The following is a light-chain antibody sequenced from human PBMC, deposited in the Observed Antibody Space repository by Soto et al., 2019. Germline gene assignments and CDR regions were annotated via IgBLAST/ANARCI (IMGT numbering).Light chain of an antibody. J-gene: IGLJ1*01. CDR3: SSYTSTNTHV. CDR1: SSDVGGYKY. CDR2: DVD. Sequence: LTQPASVSGSPGQSITISCTGTSSDVGGYKYVSWFQQHPGKAPKLMIYDVDNRPSGVSNRFSGSKSGNTASLTISGLQAEDEADYYCSSYTSTNTHVFGTGTKVTVL. V-gene: IGLV2-14*03.